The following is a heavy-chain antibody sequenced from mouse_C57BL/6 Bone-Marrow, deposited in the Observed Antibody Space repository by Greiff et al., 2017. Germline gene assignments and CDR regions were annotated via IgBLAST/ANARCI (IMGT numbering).Heavy chain of an antibody. D-gene: IGHD2-5*01. CDR1: GYTFTNYW. CDR3: ARHSNYGYAMDY. J-gene: IGHJ4*01. CDR2: IYPGGGYT. V-gene: IGHV1-63*01. Sequence: VQLQQSGAELVRPGTSVTMSCKASGYTFTNYWIGWAKQRPGHGLEWIGDIYPGGGYTNYNAKFKGKATLTADKSSSTAYMQFSSLTSEDSAIYYCARHSNYGYAMDYWGQGTSVTVSS.